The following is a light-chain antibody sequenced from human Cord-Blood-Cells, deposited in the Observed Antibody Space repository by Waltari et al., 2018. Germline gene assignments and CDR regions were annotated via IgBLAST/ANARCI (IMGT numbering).Light chain of an antibody. Sequence: EIVLTQSPGTLPLSPGERATLSCRASQSVSSSYLAWYQQKPGQAPRLLIYGASSRATGIPDRFSGSGSGTDFTLTISRLEPEDFAVYYCQQYGSSPPYTFGQGTKREIK. CDR1: QSVSSSY. CDR3: QQYGSSPPYT. J-gene: IGKJ2*01. V-gene: IGKV3-20*01. CDR2: GAS.